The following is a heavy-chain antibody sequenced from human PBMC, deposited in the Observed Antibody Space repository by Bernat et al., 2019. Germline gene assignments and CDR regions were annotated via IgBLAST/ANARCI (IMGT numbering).Heavy chain of an antibody. D-gene: IGHD1-14*01. J-gene: IGHJ4*02. CDR3: AKEGPGSLKEPHVEY. V-gene: IGHV3-23*04. Sequence: EVQLVESGGGLVQPGGSLRLSCAASGFSFSSYVMSWVRQAPGKGLEWVSAITGSGGNGYYVDSVKGRFTISRDNSRNTVYLQMASLRADDAAVYYCAKEGPGSLKEPHVEYWGQGTLVTVSS. CDR1: GFSFSSYV. CDR2: ITGSGGNG.